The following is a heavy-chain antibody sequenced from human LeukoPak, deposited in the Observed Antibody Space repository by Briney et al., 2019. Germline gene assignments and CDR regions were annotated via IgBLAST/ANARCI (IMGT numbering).Heavy chain of an antibody. J-gene: IGHJ6*02. CDR1: GGSISSYY. CDR3: ARHSSGYDYGVAYYYYYGMDV. CDR2: IYYSGST. V-gene: IGHV4-59*08. D-gene: IGHD5-12*01. Sequence: TPSETLSLTCTVSGGSISSYYWSWIRQPPGKGLEWIGYIYYSGSTNYNPSLKSRVTISVDTSKNQFSLKLSSVTAADTAVYYCARHSSGYDYGVAYYYYYGMDVWGQGTTVTVSS.